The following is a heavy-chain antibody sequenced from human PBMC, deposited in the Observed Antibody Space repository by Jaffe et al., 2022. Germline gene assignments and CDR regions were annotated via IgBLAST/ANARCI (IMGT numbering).Heavy chain of an antibody. CDR1: GFTFSSYG. Sequence: QVQLVESGGGVVQPGRSLRLSCAASGFTFSSYGMHWVRQAPGKGLEWVAVISYDGSNKYYADSVKGRFTISRDNSKNTLYLQMNSLRAEDTAVYYCAKDGAHYDFWSGPHYYYYYYYMDVWGKGTTVTVSS. V-gene: IGHV3-30*18. CDR2: ISYDGSNK. J-gene: IGHJ6*03. D-gene: IGHD3-3*01. CDR3: AKDGAHYDFWSGPHYYYYYYYMDV.